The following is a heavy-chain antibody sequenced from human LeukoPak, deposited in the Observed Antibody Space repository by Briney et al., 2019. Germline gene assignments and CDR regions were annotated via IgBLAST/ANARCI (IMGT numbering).Heavy chain of an antibody. CDR2: IYPGDSDV. V-gene: IGHV5-51*01. CDR3: ARLYRYCSGGDCYPYYFDN. CDR1: GYSFTIYW. J-gene: IGHJ4*02. Sequence: GESLKISCEGSGYSFTIYWIGWVRQMPGKGLGWMGIIYPGDSDVRYNPSFQGQVTISADKSINTAYLQWSSLKASDTAMYYCARLYRYCSGGDCYPYYFDNWGQGTLVTVSS. D-gene: IGHD2-15*01.